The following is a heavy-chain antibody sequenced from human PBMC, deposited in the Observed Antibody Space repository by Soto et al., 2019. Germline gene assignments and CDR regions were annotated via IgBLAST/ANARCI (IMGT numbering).Heavy chain of an antibody. Sequence: QVQLVQSGAEVKKPGASVKVSCKASGYTFTSYAMHWVRQAPGQRLEWMGWINAGNGNTKYSQKIQGRVTITRDTSASTAYIELSSLRSEDTAVYYCARDQWSDGFAPWGQGTLVSVSS. J-gene: IGHJ5*02. CDR3: ARDQWSDGFAP. CDR2: INAGNGNT. CDR1: GYTFTSYA. V-gene: IGHV1-3*01. D-gene: IGHD3-3*01.